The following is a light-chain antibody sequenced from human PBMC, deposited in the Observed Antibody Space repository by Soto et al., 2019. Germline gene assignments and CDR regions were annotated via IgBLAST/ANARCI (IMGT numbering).Light chain of an antibody. J-gene: IGKJ4*01. CDR2: AAS. CDR3: QQSYSTS. V-gene: IGKV1-39*01. Sequence: DIPMTQSPSSLSASVGDRVTITCRASQSISSYLNWYQQKPWKAPKLLIYAASSLQSGVPSRFSGSGSGTDFTLTISSLQPEDFATYYCQQSYSTSFGGGTKVEIK. CDR1: QSISSY.